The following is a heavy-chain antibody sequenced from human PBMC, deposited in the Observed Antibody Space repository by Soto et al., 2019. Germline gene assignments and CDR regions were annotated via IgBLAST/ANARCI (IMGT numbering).Heavy chain of an antibody. CDR1: GFTFSGSA. CDR3: ARGRGSYYDFWSGYLEIDI. Sequence: PGGSLRLSCAASGFTFSGSAMHWVRQASGKGLEWVGRIRSKANSYATAYAASVKGRFTISRDDSKNTAYLQMNSLKTEDTAVYYCARGRGSYYDFWSGYLEIDIWGQGTMVTVSS. V-gene: IGHV3-73*01. D-gene: IGHD3-3*01. CDR2: IRSKANSYAT. J-gene: IGHJ3*02.